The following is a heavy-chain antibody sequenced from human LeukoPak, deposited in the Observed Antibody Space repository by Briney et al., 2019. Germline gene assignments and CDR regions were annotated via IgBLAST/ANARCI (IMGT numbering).Heavy chain of an antibody. D-gene: IGHD1-26*01. CDR3: ARHLYRAFDY. Sequence: GGSLRLSCAASGFTFSNYAMSWVRQAPGKGLEWVSLISGSGDNTYYADSVKGRFTISRDSAKNSLYLQMNGLRDEDTAVYYCARHLYRAFDYWGQGTLVTVSS. V-gene: IGHV3-23*01. CDR2: ISGSGDNT. J-gene: IGHJ4*02. CDR1: GFTFSNYA.